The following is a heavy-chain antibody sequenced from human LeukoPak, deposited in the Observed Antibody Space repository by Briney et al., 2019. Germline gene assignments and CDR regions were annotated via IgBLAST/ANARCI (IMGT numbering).Heavy chain of an antibody. J-gene: IGHJ5*02. CDR3: ARVGTYCSGGSCYPGGWFDP. V-gene: IGHV4-39*07. CDR2: MFYSGTT. Sequence: SETLSLTCTVSGGSISSSGKYGAWIRQPPGKGLEWMGSMFYSGTTYYNPSLKSRVTISMDTSKNQFSLKLSSVTAADTAVYYCARVGTYCSGGSCYPGGWFDPWGQGTLVTVSS. D-gene: IGHD2-15*01. CDR1: GGSISSSGKY.